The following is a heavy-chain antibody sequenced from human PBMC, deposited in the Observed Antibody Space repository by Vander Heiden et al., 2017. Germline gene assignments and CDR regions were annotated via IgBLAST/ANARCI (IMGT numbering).Heavy chain of an antibody. CDR2: VYYSVNT. CDR3: ASQRYDAEIFYLMYFDY. Sequence: QLQLLESGPGLVKPSETLSLTCTVSGDSMRRSDYYWAWLRQSPGKGLEWIASVYYSVNTFYNPSLKSRATISADTSKNKFSLSLKSVTAADTAVYYCASQRYDAEIFYLMYFDYWGQGSLVSVSS. V-gene: IGHV4-39*01. CDR1: GDSMRRSDYY. D-gene: IGHD3-16*01. J-gene: IGHJ4*02.